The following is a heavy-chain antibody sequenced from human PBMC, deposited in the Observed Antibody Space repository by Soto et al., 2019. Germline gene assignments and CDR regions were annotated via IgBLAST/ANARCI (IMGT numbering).Heavy chain of an antibody. J-gene: IGHJ4*02. V-gene: IGHV6-1*01. D-gene: IGHD6-19*01. Sequence: SQTLSITCAISGDSVACNTAAWNWIRSSPSRGLEWLGRTYYRSNWRHDYAVSVRSRITVNPDTSKNHFSLQLNSVTPDDTAVYYCARGVAGSGFDLWGQGTLVTVSS. CDR2: TYYRSNWRH. CDR3: ARGVAGSGFDL. CDR1: GDSVACNTAA.